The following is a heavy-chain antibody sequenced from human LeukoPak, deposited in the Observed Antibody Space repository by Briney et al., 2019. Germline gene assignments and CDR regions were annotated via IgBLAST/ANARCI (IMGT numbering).Heavy chain of an antibody. CDR2: ISSSSSYI. CDR1: GFTFSSYS. Sequence: GGSLRLSCAASGFTFSSYSMNWVRQAPGKGLEWVSSISSSSSYIYYADSVKGRFTISRDNAKNSLYLQMNSLRAEDTAVYYCASTVEMATIGNDAFDIWGQGTMVTVSS. V-gene: IGHV3-21*01. J-gene: IGHJ3*02. CDR3: ASTVEMATIGNDAFDI. D-gene: IGHD5-24*01.